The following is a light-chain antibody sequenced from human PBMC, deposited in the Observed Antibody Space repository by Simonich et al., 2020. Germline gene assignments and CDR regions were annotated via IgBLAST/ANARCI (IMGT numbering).Light chain of an antibody. CDR3: MQGTHWAPFT. V-gene: IGKV4-1*01. J-gene: IGKJ3*01. Sequence: DIVMTQSPDSLAVSLGERATINCKSSQSVLYSSNNKNYLAWYKQKPEQPPKLHIYWESTRESGVPDRCSGSGSGTDFTLKISRVEAEDVGVYYCMQGTHWAPFTFGPGTKVDIK. CDR1: QSVLYSSNNKNY. CDR2: WES.